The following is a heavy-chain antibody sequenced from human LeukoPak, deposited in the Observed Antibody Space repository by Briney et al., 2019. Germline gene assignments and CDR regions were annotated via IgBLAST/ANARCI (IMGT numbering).Heavy chain of an antibody. CDR1: GGSISSHY. D-gene: IGHD7-27*01. Sequence: SETLSLTCTVSGGSISSHYWSWIRQPPGKGLEWIGYIYYSGSTNYNPSLKSRVTISVDTSKNQFSLKLSSVTAADTAVYYCARAPNRGQAMGYWGQGTLVTVSS. J-gene: IGHJ4*02. CDR2: IYYSGST. V-gene: IGHV4-59*11. CDR3: ARAPNRGQAMGY.